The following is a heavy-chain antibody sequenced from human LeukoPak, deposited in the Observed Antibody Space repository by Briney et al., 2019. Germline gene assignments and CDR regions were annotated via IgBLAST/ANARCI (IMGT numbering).Heavy chain of an antibody. CDR3: AKDDGDYAKGYYFDY. V-gene: IGHV3-23*01. CDR1: GFTFSSFA. J-gene: IGHJ4*02. Sequence: GGSLRLSCAASGFTFSSFAMSWVHQAPGKGLEWVSAISGSGASTYYADSVKGRFTISRDNSKNTLYLQMYSLRAEDTAVYYCAKDDGDYAKGYYFDYWGQGTLVTVSS. D-gene: IGHD4-17*01. CDR2: ISGSGAST.